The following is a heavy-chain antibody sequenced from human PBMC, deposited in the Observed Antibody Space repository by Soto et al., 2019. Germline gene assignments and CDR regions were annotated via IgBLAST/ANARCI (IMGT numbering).Heavy chain of an antibody. CDR2: INPNSGGT. CDR1: GYTFTGYY. CDR3: ARDRAHYDFWSGYQTHAFDI. J-gene: IGHJ3*02. D-gene: IGHD3-3*01. V-gene: IGHV1-2*04. Sequence: GASVKVSCKASGYTFTGYYMHWVRQAPGQGLEWMGWINPNSGGTNYAQKFQGWVTMTRDTSISTAYMELSRLRSDDTAVYYCARDRAHYDFWSGYQTHAFDIWGQGTMVTVSS.